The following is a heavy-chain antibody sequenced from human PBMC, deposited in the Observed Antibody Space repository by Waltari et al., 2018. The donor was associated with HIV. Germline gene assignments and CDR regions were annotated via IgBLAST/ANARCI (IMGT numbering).Heavy chain of an antibody. CDR2: ISSSSNYI. CDR1: GFTRSGYI. J-gene: IGHJ4*02. D-gene: IGHD3-3*01. CDR3: ARDPITISGTKTRAFDY. Sequence: ELPLVEFGGGLVNLGGSLSLSCSASGFTRSGYILASVRQAPGKGLEWVSSISSSSNYIYYGDSVKGRFTISRDNAKNSLYLQMNSLRAEDTAVYYCARDPITISGTKTRAFDYWGQGTLVTVSS. V-gene: IGHV3-21*01.